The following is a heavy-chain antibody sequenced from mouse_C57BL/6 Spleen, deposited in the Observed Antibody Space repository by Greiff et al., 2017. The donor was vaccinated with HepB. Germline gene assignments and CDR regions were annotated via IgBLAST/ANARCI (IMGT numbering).Heavy chain of an antibody. CDR2: IYPGDGDT. J-gene: IGHJ1*03. D-gene: IGHD2-5*01. Sequence: QVQLQQSGAELVKPGASVKISCKASGYAFSSYWMNWVKQRPGKGLEWIGQIYPGDGDTNYNGKFKGKATLTADKSSSTAYMQLSSLTSEDSAVYFCARGYYSNRYFDVWGTGTTVTVSS. CDR1: GYAFSSYW. V-gene: IGHV1-80*01. CDR3: ARGYYSNRYFDV.